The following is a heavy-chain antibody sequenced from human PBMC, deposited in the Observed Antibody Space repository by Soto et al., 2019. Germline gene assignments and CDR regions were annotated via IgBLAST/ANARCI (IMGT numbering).Heavy chain of an antibody. J-gene: IGHJ4*02. D-gene: IGHD6-19*01. V-gene: IGHV4-30-2*01. CDR1: GVSISSGGYS. CDR3: ARGKVVDQRVIDY. Sequence: QLQLQESGSGLVKPSQTLSLTSAVSGVSISSGGYSWSWIRQPPGKALEWIGYIYHSGSTYYNPSPKSRVNISVDRYQNQFSLKLGAVTVADTAVYYCARGKVVDQRVIDYWGQGTLVTVSS. CDR2: IYHSGST.